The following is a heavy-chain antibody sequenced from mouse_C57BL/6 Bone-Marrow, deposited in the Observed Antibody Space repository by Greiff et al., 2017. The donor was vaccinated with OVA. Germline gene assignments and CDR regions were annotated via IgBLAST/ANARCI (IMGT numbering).Heavy chain of an antibody. J-gene: IGHJ3*01. Sequence: EVQLVESGGDLVKPGGSLKLSCAASGFTFSSYGMSWVRQTPDKRLEWVATISSGSSTIYYADTVKGRFTISRDNAKNTLFLQMTSLRSEDTAMYYCARPEGSYWGQGTLVTVSA. CDR2: ISSGSSTI. CDR1: GFTFSSYG. CDR3: ARPEGSY. V-gene: IGHV5-6*01.